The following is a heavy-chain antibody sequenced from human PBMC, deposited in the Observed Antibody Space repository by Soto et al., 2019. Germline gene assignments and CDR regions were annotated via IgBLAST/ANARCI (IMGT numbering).Heavy chain of an antibody. Sequence: ASVKVSCKASGYTFTSYAMHWVRQAPGQRLEWMGWINAGNGNTKYSQKFQGRVTITRDTSASTAYMELSSLRSEDTAVYYCARPYDYVWGSYRYTDYFDYWGQGTLVTVSS. CDR3: ARPYDYVWGSYRYTDYFDY. D-gene: IGHD3-16*02. V-gene: IGHV1-3*01. J-gene: IGHJ4*02. CDR2: INAGNGNT. CDR1: GYTFTSYA.